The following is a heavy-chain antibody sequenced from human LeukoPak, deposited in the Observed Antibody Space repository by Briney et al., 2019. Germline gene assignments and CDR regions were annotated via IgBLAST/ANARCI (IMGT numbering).Heavy chain of an antibody. D-gene: IGHD3-22*01. V-gene: IGHV1-18*04. CDR2: ISAYNGNT. CDR1: GYTFTSYY. Sequence: WASVKVSFKASGYTFTSYYMHWVRQAPGQGLEWMGWISAYNGNTDYAQKVRGRVTMTTDTSTSTAYMELRSLRSDDTAVYYCARAPGIVVPNSDYWGQGTLVTVSS. CDR3: ARAPGIVVPNSDY. J-gene: IGHJ4*02.